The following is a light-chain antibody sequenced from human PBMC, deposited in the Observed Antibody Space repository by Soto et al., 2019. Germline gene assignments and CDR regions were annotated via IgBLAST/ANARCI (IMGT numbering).Light chain of an antibody. CDR2: AAS. Sequence: DIQMTQSPSSLSASVGDRVTITCRASQSISRYLNWYQQKPGKAPKLXXYAASSLQSGVPSRFSGSGSWTDLTLTISSLQPEDFAAYYCQQSYSTPTWTFGQGTKVDIK. J-gene: IGKJ1*01. CDR1: QSISRY. CDR3: QQSYSTPTWT. V-gene: IGKV1-39*01.